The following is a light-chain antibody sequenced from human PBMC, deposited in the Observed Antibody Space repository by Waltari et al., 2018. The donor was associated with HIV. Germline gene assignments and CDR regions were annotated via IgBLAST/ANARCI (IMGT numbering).Light chain of an antibody. CDR2: GTS. J-gene: IGKJ4*01. V-gene: IGKV1-16*02. Sequence: DVQMTQSPSSLSVSIGDRVIITCRASQDLPGFLAWFQHRPGTAPKSLIYGTSTLQSGVPSSKFSGSGSGTEFILTITNLQPEDTGTYYCQQYSAYPLTFGGGTKVEI. CDR1: QDLPGF. CDR3: QQYSAYPLT.